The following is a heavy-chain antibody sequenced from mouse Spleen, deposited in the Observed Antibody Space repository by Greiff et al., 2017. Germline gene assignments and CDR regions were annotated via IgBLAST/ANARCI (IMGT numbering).Heavy chain of an antibody. Sequence: VKLQESGAELVRPGVSVKISCKGSGYTFTDYAMHWVKQSHAKSLEWIGVISTYYGDASYNQKFKGKATMTVDKSSSTAYMELARLTSEDSAIYYCAREGTIVATAYYFDYWGQGTTLTVSS. D-gene: IGHD2-5*01. CDR2: ISTYYGDA. J-gene: IGHJ2*01. V-gene: IGHV1S137*01. CDR3: AREGTIVATAYYFDY. CDR1: GYTFTDYA.